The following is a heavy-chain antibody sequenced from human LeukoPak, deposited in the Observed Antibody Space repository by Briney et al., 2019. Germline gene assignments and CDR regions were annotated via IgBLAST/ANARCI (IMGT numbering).Heavy chain of an antibody. CDR2: IIPIFGTA. V-gene: IGHV1-69*13. Sequence: ASVNVSCKASGGTFSSYAISWVRQAPGQGLEWMGGIIPIFGTANYAQKFQGRVTITADESTSTAYMELSSLRSEDTAVYYCAGGDAAGTMSYYYYGMDVWGQGTTVTVSS. D-gene: IGHD6-13*01. CDR3: AGGDAAGTMSYYYYGMDV. J-gene: IGHJ6*02. CDR1: GGTFSSYA.